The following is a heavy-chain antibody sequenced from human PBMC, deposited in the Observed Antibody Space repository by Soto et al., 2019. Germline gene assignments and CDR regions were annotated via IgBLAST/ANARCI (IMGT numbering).Heavy chain of an antibody. J-gene: IGHJ4*02. CDR1: GFTFSSYT. Sequence: QVQLVESGGGVVQPGRSLRLSCAASGFTFSSYTMHWVRQAPGKGLEWVAVISYDGSNIYYAESVKGRFTISRDNSKNTLYLQMNSLRTEDTAVYYCARERDLHFDYWGRGSLVTVSS. V-gene: IGHV3-30-3*01. CDR3: ARERDLHFDY. CDR2: ISYDGSNI.